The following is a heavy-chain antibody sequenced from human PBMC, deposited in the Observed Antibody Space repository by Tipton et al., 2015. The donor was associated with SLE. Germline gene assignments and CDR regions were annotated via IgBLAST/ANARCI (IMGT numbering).Heavy chain of an antibody. CDR1: GGSISSSSYY. CDR2: IYYSGST. CDR3: ARNPRDSGWSRGYFKY. Sequence: TLSLTCTVPGGSISSSSYYWGWIRQPPGKGLEWIGSIYYSGSTYYNPSLKSRVTISVDTSKNQFSLKLSSVTAADTAVYYCARNPRDSGWSRGYFKYWGQGTLVTVTS. D-gene: IGHD6-19*01. V-gene: IGHV4-39*07. J-gene: IGHJ1*01.